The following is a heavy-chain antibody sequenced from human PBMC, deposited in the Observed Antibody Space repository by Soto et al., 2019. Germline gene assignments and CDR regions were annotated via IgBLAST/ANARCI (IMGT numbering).Heavy chain of an antibody. CDR2: VWSDGSIQ. Sequence: QVQLVDSGGGVVPSGRSLRLSCAASGFSFSNYGMHWVRQAPGKGLEWVALVWSDGSIQYYTDSVRGRFTISRDNSKNTVDLQMTSLRVEDTAVYYCARSRTSVRWQDSWFEDWGQGTLVTVSS. V-gene: IGHV3-33*01. CDR3: ARSRTSVRWQDSWFED. D-gene: IGHD2-15*01. CDR1: GFSFSNYG. J-gene: IGHJ4*02.